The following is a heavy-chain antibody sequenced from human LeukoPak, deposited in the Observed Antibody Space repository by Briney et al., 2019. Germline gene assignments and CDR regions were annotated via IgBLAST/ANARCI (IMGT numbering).Heavy chain of an antibody. CDR1: GGSISSYY. Sequence: NPSATLSLTCPGSGGSISSYYWGWVRQPAGKGMEWIGRIYTRGSSNYNPSLKSRVTMSVDTSKNQFSLKLSSVTAADTAVYYCARWGYCSGGSFYRDLDAFDIWGQGTMVTVSS. J-gene: IGHJ3*02. D-gene: IGHD2-15*01. V-gene: IGHV4-4*07. CDR3: ARWGYCSGGSFYRDLDAFDI. CDR2: IYTRGSS.